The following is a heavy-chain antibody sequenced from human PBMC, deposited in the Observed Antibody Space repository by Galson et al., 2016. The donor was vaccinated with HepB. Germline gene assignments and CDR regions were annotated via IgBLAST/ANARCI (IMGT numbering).Heavy chain of an antibody. CDR3: AREPVRLDDLLTGPPKNPDC. Sequence: SLRLSCAASGFTFSRYEMNWVRQAPGKGLEWVSYISSSGTTIYYADSVKGRFTISRANAKNSLYLQMNSLRAEDTAVYYCAREPVRLDDLLTGPPKNPDCWGQGTLVTVSS. J-gene: IGHJ4*02. V-gene: IGHV3-48*03. D-gene: IGHD3-9*01. CDR1: GFTFSRYE. CDR2: ISSSGTTI.